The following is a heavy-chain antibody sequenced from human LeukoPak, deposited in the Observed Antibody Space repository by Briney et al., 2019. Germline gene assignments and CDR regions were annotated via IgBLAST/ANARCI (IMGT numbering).Heavy chain of an antibody. CDR2: IYSGGST. CDR1: GFTVSRNY. V-gene: IGHV3-66*02. CDR3: SIAARPRDY. J-gene: IGHJ4*02. Sequence: GGSLRLSCAASGFTVSRNYESWVRQAPGEGLEWVSVIYSGGSTYYADSVKGRFTISRDNSKNTLYLQMNSVRAEDTAVYYCSIAARPRDYWGQGTLVTVSS. D-gene: IGHD6-6*01.